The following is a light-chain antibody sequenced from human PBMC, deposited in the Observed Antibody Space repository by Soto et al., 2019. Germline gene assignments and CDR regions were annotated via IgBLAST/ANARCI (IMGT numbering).Light chain of an antibody. J-gene: IGKJ1*01. CDR1: ESLLHTNGNNY. Sequence: QSPPSLRATPRGPASISCRSSESLLHTNGNNYLDWYLQKPGQSPQLLIYFGSTRASGVPDRFSGSGSDTDFTLTISRVEAEDVGVYYCMQALQTRGTFGQGTKVDI. V-gene: IGKV2-28*01. CDR3: MQALQTRGT. CDR2: FGS.